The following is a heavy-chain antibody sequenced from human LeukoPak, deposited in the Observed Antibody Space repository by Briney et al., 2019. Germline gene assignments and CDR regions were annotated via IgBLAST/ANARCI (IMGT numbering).Heavy chain of an antibody. Sequence: PSQTLSLTCTVSGVSISSGGYYWGCIRHHPGKGLEWIGYIYYSGSTYYNPSVKSRVTISVDTSKNQFSLKLSSVTAADTAVYYCARAAPTYYDILGYSGALDYWGQGTLVTVSS. D-gene: IGHD3-9*01. CDR1: GVSISSGGYY. CDR3: ARAAPTYYDILGYSGALDY. J-gene: IGHJ4*02. CDR2: IYYSGST. V-gene: IGHV4-31*02.